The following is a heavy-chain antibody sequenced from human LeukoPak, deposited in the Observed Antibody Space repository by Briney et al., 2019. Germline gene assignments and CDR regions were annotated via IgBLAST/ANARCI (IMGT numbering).Heavy chain of an antibody. CDR1: GFIFSSYA. J-gene: IGHJ4*02. Sequence: GGSLRLSCAASGFIFSSYAMNWVRQAPGKGLEWVAVISFDGSDKYYADSVKGRFTISRDNSKNTLYLQMNSLRAEDTAVYYCARDQHSEIGVGANDYWGQGTLVTVSS. D-gene: IGHD1-26*01. CDR3: ARDQHSEIGVGANDY. V-gene: IGHV3-30-3*01. CDR2: ISFDGSDK.